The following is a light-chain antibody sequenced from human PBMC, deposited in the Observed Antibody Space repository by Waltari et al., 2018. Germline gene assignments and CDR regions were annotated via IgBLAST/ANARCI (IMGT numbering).Light chain of an antibody. CDR3: QQSSERPVT. CDR2: DAS. Sequence: EIVLTQSPATLSLSPGERANLSCRASQRISRNLGWYQQKLGQAPRLLIYDASNRATGIPARFSGSGSGTDFTLTISSLEPEDFAVYYCQQSSERPVTFGGGTKVEIK. CDR1: QRISRN. J-gene: IGKJ4*01. V-gene: IGKV3-11*01.